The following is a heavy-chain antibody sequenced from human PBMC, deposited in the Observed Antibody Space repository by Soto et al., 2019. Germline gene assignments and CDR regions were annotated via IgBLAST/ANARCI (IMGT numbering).Heavy chain of an antibody. Sequence: GGSLRLSCAASGISVSSNYMSWVRQAPGKGLEWVSVIFSGGSTFYGDSVKGRFTISRDNSKNTLFLQMDSLRAEDTAVYYCASGDRALGIGDYYDYWGQGTLVTASS. CDR2: IFSGGST. CDR3: ASGDRALGIGDYYDY. CDR1: GISVSSNY. D-gene: IGHD7-27*01. J-gene: IGHJ4*02. V-gene: IGHV3-66*01.